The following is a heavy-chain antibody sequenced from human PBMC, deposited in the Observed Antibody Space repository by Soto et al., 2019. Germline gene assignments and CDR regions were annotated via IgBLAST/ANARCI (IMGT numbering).Heavy chain of an antibody. CDR2: IDPGDPYT. V-gene: IGHV5-10-1*01. CDR1: GYSFTSYW. D-gene: IGHD1-26*01. Sequence: PGESLKISCKGSGYSFTSYWISWVRQMPGKGLEWMGRIDPGDPYTNYGPSFQGHVTISADKSISTAYLQWSSLKASDTAMYYCASGLVGATKGNYWGQGTLVTVSS. J-gene: IGHJ4*02. CDR3: ASGLVGATKGNY.